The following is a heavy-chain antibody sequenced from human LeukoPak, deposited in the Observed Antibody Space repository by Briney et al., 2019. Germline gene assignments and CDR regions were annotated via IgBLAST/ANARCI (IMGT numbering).Heavy chain of an antibody. J-gene: IGHJ4*02. V-gene: IGHV3-11*01. CDR3: ARVQPHYYDSSGYPPDY. Sequence: GGSLRLSCAASGFTFSDYYMSWISQAPGKGREWVSYISSSGSTIYYADSVKGRFTTSRDNAKNSLYLQMNSLRAEDTAVYYCARVQPHYYDSSGYPPDYWGQGTLVTVSS. CDR1: GFTFSDYY. D-gene: IGHD3-22*01. CDR2: ISSSGSTI.